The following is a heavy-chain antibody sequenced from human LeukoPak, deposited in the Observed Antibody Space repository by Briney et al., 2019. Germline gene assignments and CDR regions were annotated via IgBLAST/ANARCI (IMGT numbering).Heavy chain of an antibody. CDR3: ARDLYYYYYMDV. V-gene: IGHV3-30*04. J-gene: IGHJ6*03. CDR1: GFTFSSYA. Sequence: GRSLRLSCAAPGFTFSSYAMHWVRQAPGKGLEWVAVISYDGSNKYYADSVKGRFTISRDNSKNTLYLQMNSLRAEDTAVYYCARDLYYYYYMDVWGKGTTVTVSS. CDR2: ISYDGSNK.